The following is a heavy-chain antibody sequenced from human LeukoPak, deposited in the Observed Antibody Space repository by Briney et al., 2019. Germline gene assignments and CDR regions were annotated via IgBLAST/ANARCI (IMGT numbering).Heavy chain of an antibody. Sequence: GGSLRLSCAASGVTFSSYAMNWVRQAPGKGLEWVSGSDTGSGTHYADSVKGRFTISRDNSKNTLYLQMNSLRAEDTAVYYCAKDRQSGSPRFSHYFDHWGQGTLVTVSS. V-gene: IGHV3-23*01. CDR1: GVTFSSYA. J-gene: IGHJ4*02. D-gene: IGHD1-26*01. CDR3: AKDRQSGSPRFSHYFDH. CDR2: SDTGSGT.